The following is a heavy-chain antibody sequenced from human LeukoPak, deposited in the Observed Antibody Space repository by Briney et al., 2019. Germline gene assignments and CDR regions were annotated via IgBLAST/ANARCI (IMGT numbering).Heavy chain of an antibody. J-gene: IGHJ4*02. CDR2: IYHSGTT. CDR3: ARVTQWFGESDY. CDR1: GGSISSYY. V-gene: IGHV4-59*12. Sequence: SETLSLTCTVSGGSISSYYWSWIRQPPGKGLEWIGEIYHSGTTNYNPSLQSRVTISVDTSKNQFSLKLSSVTAADTAVYYCARVTQWFGESDYWGQGTLVTVSS. D-gene: IGHD3-10*01.